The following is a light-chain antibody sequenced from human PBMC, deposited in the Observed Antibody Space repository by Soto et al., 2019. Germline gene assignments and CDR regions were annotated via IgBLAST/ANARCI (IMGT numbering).Light chain of an antibody. Sequence: EIVMTQSPATLSVTPRETTRLSCRASQSINSDVAWYQQKVGQTPRLLIYDASNRATGIAPRFRGSGSGTDFTLTISSLEPEDFAVYYCQQRSNWPRTFGQGTKVAIK. CDR2: DAS. CDR1: QSINSD. CDR3: QQRSNWPRT. J-gene: IGKJ1*01. V-gene: IGKV3-11*01.